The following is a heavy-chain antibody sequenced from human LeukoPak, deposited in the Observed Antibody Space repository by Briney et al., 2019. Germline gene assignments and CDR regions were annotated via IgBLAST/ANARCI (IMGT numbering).Heavy chain of an antibody. J-gene: IGHJ4*02. D-gene: IGHD3-10*01. V-gene: IGHV1-8*01. CDR2: MNPNSANT. Sequence: ASVKVSCKASGYTFTSYDINWVRQATGQGLEWMGWMNPNSANTGYAQKFQGRVTMTRNTSISTAYMELSSLSSEDTAVYYCARRTQTYYYGSGSYWGQGTLVTVSS. CDR1: GYTFTSYD. CDR3: ARRTQTYYYGSGSY.